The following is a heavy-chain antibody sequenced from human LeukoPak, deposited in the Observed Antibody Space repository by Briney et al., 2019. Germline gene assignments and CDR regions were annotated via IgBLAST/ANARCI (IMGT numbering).Heavy chain of an antibody. CDR3: ARDGHRRYYYGSSGREDVFDI. CDR2: ISAYNGHT. V-gene: IGHV1-18*01. J-gene: IGHJ3*02. CDR1: GYTFTNYG. Sequence: GASVKVSCKASGYTFTNYGISWVRQAPGQGLEWMGWISAYNGHTICAQKLQGRVTMTTDTSTSTAYMELRSLRSDDTAVYFCARDGHRRYYYGSSGREDVFDIWGQGTMVTVSS. D-gene: IGHD3-22*01.